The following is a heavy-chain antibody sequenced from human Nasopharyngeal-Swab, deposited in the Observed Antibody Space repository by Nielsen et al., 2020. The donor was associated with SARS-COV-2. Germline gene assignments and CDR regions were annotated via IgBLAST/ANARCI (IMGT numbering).Heavy chain of an antibody. J-gene: IGHJ6*02. D-gene: IGHD2-15*01. V-gene: IGHV1-46*01. CDR1: GYTFTSYY. Sequence: ASVKVSCKASGYTFTSYYMHWVRQAPGQGLEWMGIINPSGGSTSYAQKFQGRVTMTRDTSTSTVYMELSSLRSEDTAVYYCARGLAATPNYYYGMDVWGQGTTVTVSS. CDR2: INPSGGST. CDR3: ARGLAATPNYYYGMDV.